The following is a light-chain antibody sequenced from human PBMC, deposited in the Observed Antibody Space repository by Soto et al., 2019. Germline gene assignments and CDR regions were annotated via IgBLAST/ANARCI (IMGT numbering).Light chain of an antibody. V-gene: IGKV3-15*01. CDR2: DTS. CDR3: QPYNNWPLT. J-gene: IGKJ4*01. Sequence: EVVMRQSPATLSVSPGECATVSCRASQGIGDTLAWYQHKPGQTPRLLIYDTSARATGVPTRFSGSRSGAEFPLTITSLQSEDFAVYYCQPYNNWPLTFGGGTKVDI. CDR1: QGIGDT.